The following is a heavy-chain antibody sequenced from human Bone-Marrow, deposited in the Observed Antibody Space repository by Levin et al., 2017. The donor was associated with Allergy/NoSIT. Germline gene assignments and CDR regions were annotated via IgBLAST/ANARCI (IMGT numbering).Heavy chain of an antibody. J-gene: IGHJ4*02. Sequence: SVKVSCKTSGGTLNTYTITWVRQAPGQGLEWMGEILPLFGTTKYAQKFQGRVTLTADESTSTVYMDMSRLGSADTPVYFFARLKGTIVAPGRPHLDYWGQGTLVTVAS. CDR3: ARLKGTIVAPGRPHLDY. CDR2: ILPLFGTT. V-gene: IGHV1-69*13. D-gene: IGHD6-13*01. CDR1: GGTLNTYT.